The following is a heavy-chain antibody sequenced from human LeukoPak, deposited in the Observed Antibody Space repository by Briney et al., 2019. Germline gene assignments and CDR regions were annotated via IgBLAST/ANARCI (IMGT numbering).Heavy chain of an antibody. V-gene: IGHV1-18*01. J-gene: IGHJ4*02. CDR2: ISAYNGKT. CDR1: GFTFTSYG. Sequence: GASVTVSFKASGFTFTSYGISWVRQAPGQGLEWMGWISAYNGKTNYAQKFQGRVTMTTDTYTSTAYMDLRSLRSDDTAVYYCARGGALTSFDSWGQGTLITVSS. D-gene: IGHD1-26*01. CDR3: ARGGALTSFDS.